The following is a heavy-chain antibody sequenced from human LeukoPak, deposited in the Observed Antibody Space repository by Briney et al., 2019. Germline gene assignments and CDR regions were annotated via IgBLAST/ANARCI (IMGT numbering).Heavy chain of an antibody. Sequence: SETLSLTCTVSGGSISSGSYYWSWIRQPAGKGLEWIGRIYTSGSTNYNPSLKSRVTISVDTSKNQFSLKLSSVTAADTAVYYCARGIYCSSTSCVPNYYYYYMDVWAKGPRSPSP. J-gene: IGHJ6*03. D-gene: IGHD2-2*01. CDR3: ARGIYCSSTSCVPNYYYYYMDV. CDR1: GGSISSGSYY. CDR2: IYTSGST. V-gene: IGHV4-61*02.